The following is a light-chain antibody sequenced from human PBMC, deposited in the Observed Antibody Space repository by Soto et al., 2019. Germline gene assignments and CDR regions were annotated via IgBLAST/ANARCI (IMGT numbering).Light chain of an antibody. J-gene: IGLJ1*01. Sequence: QSVLTQPASVSGSPGQSITISCTGTSSDVGAYNFVSWYQHHPGKAPKLMIWDVTHRPSGVSDRFSASTSGNTASLTISVLQTEDEADYYCRSHTSSRSLVFGTGTKLTVL. CDR1: SSDVGAYNF. CDR3: RSHTSSRSLV. V-gene: IGLV2-14*03. CDR2: DVT.